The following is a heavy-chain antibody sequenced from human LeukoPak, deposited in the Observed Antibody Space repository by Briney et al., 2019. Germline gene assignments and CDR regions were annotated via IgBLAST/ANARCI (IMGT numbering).Heavy chain of an antibody. CDR3: ARHGWYYPSATYYTFDP. CDR2: VSYSGSP. J-gene: IGHJ5*02. D-gene: IGHD3-10*01. CDR1: GDSISSSRYY. Sequence: SSETLSLSCTVSGDSISSSRYYWGWIRQPPGKGLEWIGSVSYSGSPYYNPSLKSRVTTSVDTSKNQFSLRLSSVTATDTAMYYCARHGWYYPSATYYTFDPWGQGTLVTVSS. V-gene: IGHV4-39*01.